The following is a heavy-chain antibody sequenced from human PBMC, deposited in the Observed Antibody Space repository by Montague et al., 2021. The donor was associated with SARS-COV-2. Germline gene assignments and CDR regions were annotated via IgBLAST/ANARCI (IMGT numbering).Heavy chain of an antibody. J-gene: IGHJ5*02. Sequence: SETLSLTCTVSGASISSYYWSWIRPPPGKGLEWIGYIYYSGSTNXXPSLKSRVAISVDTSKNQFSLKLSSVTAADTAVYYCARHRHITIFGVVIILSWFDPWGQGTLVTVSS. CDR3: ARHRHITIFGVVIILSWFDP. V-gene: IGHV4-59*08. D-gene: IGHD3-3*01. CDR1: GASISSYY. CDR2: IYYSGST.